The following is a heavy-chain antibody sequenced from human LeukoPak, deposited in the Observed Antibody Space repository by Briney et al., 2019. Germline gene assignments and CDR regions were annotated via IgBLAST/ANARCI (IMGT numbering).Heavy chain of an antibody. J-gene: IGHJ3*01. CDR3: TSGTEARHYYDTSGSPGDVSVI. V-gene: IGHV3-15*01. Sequence: GESLKISCAASGFTFRNAWMSWVRQAPVKGLEWIGRIKSESDGGTRDYAAPVKGRFTISRDDSKNTVYLQMNSLENEDTGVYFCTSGTEARHYYDTSGSPGDVSVIWGQGTMVTVSS. CDR1: GFTFRNAW. D-gene: IGHD3-22*01. CDR2: IKSESDGGTR.